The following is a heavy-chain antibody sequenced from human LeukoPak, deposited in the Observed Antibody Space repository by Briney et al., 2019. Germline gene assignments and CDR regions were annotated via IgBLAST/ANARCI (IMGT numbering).Heavy chain of an antibody. J-gene: IGHJ5*02. Sequence: GGSLRLSCAASGFTFSSLWMTWVRQAPGKGLEWVATIKQDGSEKYYVDSVKGRFTISRDNAKNSLYLQMNSLRAEDTAVYYCARVSARNWFDPWGQGTLVTVSS. V-gene: IGHV3-7*01. CDR3: ARVSARNWFDP. CDR2: IKQDGSEK. CDR1: GFTFSSLW.